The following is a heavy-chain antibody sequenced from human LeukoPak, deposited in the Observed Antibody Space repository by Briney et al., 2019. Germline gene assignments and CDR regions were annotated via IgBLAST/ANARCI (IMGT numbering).Heavy chain of an antibody. Sequence: PSETLSLTCTVSGGSISSSSYYWGWIRQPPGKGLEWIGSIYYSGSTYYNPSLKSLVTISVDTSKNQFSLKLSSVTAADTAVYYCARDSRLGAAAIEYWGQGTLVTVSS. CDR3: ARDSRLGAAAIEY. CDR2: IYYSGST. CDR1: GGSISSSSYY. D-gene: IGHD2-2*01. V-gene: IGHV4-39*07. J-gene: IGHJ4*02.